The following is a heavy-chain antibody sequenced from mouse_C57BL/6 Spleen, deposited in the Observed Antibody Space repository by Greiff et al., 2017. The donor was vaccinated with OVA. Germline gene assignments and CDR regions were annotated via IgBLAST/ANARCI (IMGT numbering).Heavy chain of an antibody. CDR2: IHPNSGST. CDR1: GYTFTSYW. CDR3: ARSYDGYYGVY. J-gene: IGHJ2*01. V-gene: IGHV1-64*01. Sequence: VQLQQPGAELVKPGASVKLSCKASGYTFTSYWMHWVKQRPGQGLEWIGMIHPNSGSTNYNEKFKSKATLTVDKSSSTAYMQLSSLTSEDSAVYYCARSYDGYYGVYWGQGTTLTVSS. D-gene: IGHD2-3*01.